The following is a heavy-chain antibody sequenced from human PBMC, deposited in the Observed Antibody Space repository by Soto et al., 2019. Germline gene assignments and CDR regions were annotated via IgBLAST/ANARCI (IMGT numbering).Heavy chain of an antibody. D-gene: IGHD6-13*01. Sequence: SETLSLTCTVSGGSIGSYYWSWIRQPAGRGLEWIGRIYTSGSTNYNPSLKSRVTMSVDTSKNQFSLKLSSVTAADTAVYYCARDWGSSPDWNWFDPWGQGTLVTVSS. CDR3: ARDWGSSPDWNWFDP. V-gene: IGHV4-4*07. J-gene: IGHJ5*02. CDR2: IYTSGST. CDR1: GGSIGSYY.